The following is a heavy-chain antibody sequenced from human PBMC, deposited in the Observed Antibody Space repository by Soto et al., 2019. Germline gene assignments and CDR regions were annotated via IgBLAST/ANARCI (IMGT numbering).Heavy chain of an antibody. J-gene: IGHJ4*02. V-gene: IGHV4-31*03. CDR2: IYYSGST. CDR1: GGSISSGDYY. CDR3: STYGSGSYKPTTFDY. D-gene: IGHD3-10*01. Sequence: QVQLQESGPGLVKPSQTLSLTCTVSGGSISSGDYYWSWIRQHPGKGLEWIGYIYYSGSTYYNPSLKRRVTITVDTSKTQFPLKLSSVTAAATAVYYCSTYGSGSYKPTTFDYWGQGTLVTVSS.